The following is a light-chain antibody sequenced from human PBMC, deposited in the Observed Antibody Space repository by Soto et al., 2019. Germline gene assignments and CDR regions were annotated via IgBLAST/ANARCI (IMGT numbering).Light chain of an antibody. CDR1: QSVGNNY. CDR3: QQYGRTPLT. J-gene: IGKJ4*01. Sequence: EIVLTKSPGTLSLSPGEGATLSCRASQSVGNNYLAWYQQKPGQAPRFLMYDASTRATGIPDRFSGSGSGTDFTLTISRLESEDFAVYYCQQYGRTPLTFGGGTKVEIK. V-gene: IGKV3-20*01. CDR2: DAS.